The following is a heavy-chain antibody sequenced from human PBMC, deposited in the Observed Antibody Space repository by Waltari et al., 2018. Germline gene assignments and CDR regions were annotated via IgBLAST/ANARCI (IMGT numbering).Heavy chain of an antibody. V-gene: IGHV4-39*01. D-gene: IGHD4-4*01. CDR2: ISYSGRT. J-gene: IGHJ4*02. CDR1: GDSISRSSYY. Sequence: QLQLQESGPGLVKPSETLSLTCSVSGDSISRSSYYWGWIRQPPGEGLEWIGTISYSGRTYYNPSRKSRVTISADTSENQFSLKLSSVTATDTAIYYCARHYSSYYLSIFDYWGQGNLVIVSS. CDR3: ARHYSSYYLSIFDY.